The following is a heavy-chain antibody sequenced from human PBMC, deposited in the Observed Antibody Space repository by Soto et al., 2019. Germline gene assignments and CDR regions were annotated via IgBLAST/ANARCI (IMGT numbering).Heavy chain of an antibody. J-gene: IGHJ4*02. Sequence: GGSLRLSCAASGFTFSSNAMSWVRQAPGRGLDWVSGISGSGGSTYYADSVKGRFTISRDNSKNTLYLQMNSLRAEDTAVYYCAKNSVTPAQDSSGYYYAFDYWGQGTLVTVSS. D-gene: IGHD3-22*01. CDR1: GFTFSSNA. CDR2: ISGSGGST. V-gene: IGHV3-23*01. CDR3: AKNSVTPAQDSSGYYYAFDY.